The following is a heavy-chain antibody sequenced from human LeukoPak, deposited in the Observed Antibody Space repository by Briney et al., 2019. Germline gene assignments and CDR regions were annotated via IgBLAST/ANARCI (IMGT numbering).Heavy chain of an antibody. J-gene: IGHJ3*02. CDR1: GGSISSYY. CDR3: ARSTVTTEGLGGAFDI. Sequence: SETLSLTCTVSGGSISSYYWSWIRQPAGKGLEWIGRIYTSGSTNYNPSLKSRVTMSVDTSKNQFSLKLSSVTAADTAVYYCARSTVTTEGLGGAFDIWGQGTMVTVSS. D-gene: IGHD4-17*01. CDR2: IYTSGST. V-gene: IGHV4-4*07.